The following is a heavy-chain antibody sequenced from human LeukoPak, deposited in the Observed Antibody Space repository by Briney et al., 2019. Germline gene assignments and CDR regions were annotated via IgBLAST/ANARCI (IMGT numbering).Heavy chain of an antibody. CDR2: IYTSGST. Sequence: SETLSLTCTVSGGSISSYYWSWIRQPAGKGLEWIGRIYTSGSTHYNPSLKSRVTMSVDTSKNQFSLKLSSVTAADTAVYYCARSYYDYVWGSYPYFDYWGQGTLVTVSS. CDR3: ARSYYDYVWGSYPYFDY. CDR1: GGSISSYY. V-gene: IGHV4-4*07. J-gene: IGHJ4*02. D-gene: IGHD3-16*02.